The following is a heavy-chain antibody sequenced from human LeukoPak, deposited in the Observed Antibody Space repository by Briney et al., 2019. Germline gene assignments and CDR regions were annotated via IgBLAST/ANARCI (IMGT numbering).Heavy chain of an antibody. D-gene: IGHD1-14*01. CDR2: ISAYNGNT. J-gene: IGHJ3*02. V-gene: IGHV1-18*01. CDR3: ARVPAYSYGTTATFDI. CDR1: GYTFISYG. Sequence: APVKASCKASGYTFISYGITWVRQAPGQGLEWVGWISAYNGNTDYAQKLQDRVTMTTDTSTYTAYMDLRTLRSDDTAVYYCARVPAYSYGTTATFDIWGQGTMVTVSS.